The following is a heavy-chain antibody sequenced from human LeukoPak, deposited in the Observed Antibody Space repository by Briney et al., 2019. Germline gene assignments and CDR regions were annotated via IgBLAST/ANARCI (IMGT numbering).Heavy chain of an antibody. J-gene: IGHJ6*03. CDR2: IIPIFGTA. CDR1: GGTVSRYP. CDR3: ARDSRDYYYYMDV. Sequence: SVKVSCKASGGTVSRYPISWVRQAPGQGLEWMGGIIPIFGTANYAQKFQGRVTITADKSTSTAYMELSSLRSEDTAVYYCARDSRDYYYYMDVWGKGTTVTVSS. V-gene: IGHV1-69*06.